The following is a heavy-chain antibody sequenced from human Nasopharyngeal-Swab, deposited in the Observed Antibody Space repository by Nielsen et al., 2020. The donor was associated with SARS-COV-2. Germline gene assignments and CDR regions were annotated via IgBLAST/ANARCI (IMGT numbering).Heavy chain of an antibody. CDR1: GHPFTSYA. D-gene: IGHD5-24*01. V-gene: IGHV1-3*01. CDR3: ASDPNGYNP. Sequence: ASVKVSCKVSGHPFTSYAMHSVRQAPGQRPEWLGWINAGNGNTKYSQKFQGRVTMTRNTSISTAYIELSSLRSEDTAVYYCASDPNGYNPWGQGTLVTVSS. J-gene: IGHJ5*02. CDR2: INAGNGNT.